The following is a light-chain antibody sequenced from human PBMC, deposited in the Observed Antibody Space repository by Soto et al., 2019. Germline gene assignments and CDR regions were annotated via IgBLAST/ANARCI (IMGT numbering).Light chain of an antibody. V-gene: IGLV1-51*02. CDR3: GTWDSSLSALVNWV. CDR2: ENN. Sequence: QSVLTQPPSVSAAPGQKVTISCSGSSSNIGNNYVSWYQQLPGTAPKLLIYENNKRPSGIPDRFSGSKSGTSATLGITGLQTGDEADYYCGTWDSSLSALVNWVFGGGTKLTVL. CDR1: SSNIGNNY. J-gene: IGLJ3*02.